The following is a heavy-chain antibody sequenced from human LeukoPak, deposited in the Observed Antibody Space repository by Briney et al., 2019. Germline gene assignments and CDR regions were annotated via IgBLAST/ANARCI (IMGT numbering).Heavy chain of an antibody. CDR2: GYYSGTT. CDR3: ARDGVNYYDISGYDI. V-gene: IGHV4-59*01. Sequence: PSETLSLTCTVSGGSIKSNYWSWIRQPPGKGLEWIGYGYYSGTTNYNPSLKSRVTISVDTSKNQFSLKLSSVTAADTAVYYCARDGVNYYDISGYDIWGRGTLVTVSS. CDR1: GGSIKSNY. J-gene: IGHJ4*02. D-gene: IGHD3-22*01.